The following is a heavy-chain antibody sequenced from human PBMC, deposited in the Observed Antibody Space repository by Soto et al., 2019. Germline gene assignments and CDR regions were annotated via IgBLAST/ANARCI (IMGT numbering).Heavy chain of an antibody. CDR1: GFTFNRYG. CDR3: VKLRLELLYLDS. J-gene: IGHJ4*02. V-gene: IGHV3-23*01. Sequence: PVGSLRLSCAASGFTFNRYGMSWVRQAPGKGLEWVSAISASGDNTYYADSVKGRFTISRDSSNNTLYLQMNSLRADDTALYYCVKLRLELLYLDSWGLGALV. CDR2: ISASGDNT. D-gene: IGHD1-7*01.